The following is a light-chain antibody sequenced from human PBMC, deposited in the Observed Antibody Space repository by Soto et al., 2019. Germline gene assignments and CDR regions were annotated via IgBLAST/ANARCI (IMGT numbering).Light chain of an antibody. Sequence: QSVLTQPASVSGSPGQSITISCTGTSSDIHDYKFVSWYQQHPGKAPKLIIYEVTRRPSGVSDRFSGSKSGNMASLTISGLQAEDEADYYCTSYARSGYVFGTGTQLTVL. J-gene: IGLJ1*01. CDR2: EVT. V-gene: IGLV2-14*01. CDR1: SSDIHDYKF. CDR3: TSYARSGYV.